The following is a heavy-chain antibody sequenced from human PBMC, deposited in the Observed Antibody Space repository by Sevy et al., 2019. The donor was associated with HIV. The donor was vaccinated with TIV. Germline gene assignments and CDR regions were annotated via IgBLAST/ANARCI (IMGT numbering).Heavy chain of an antibody. D-gene: IGHD2-2*01. J-gene: IGHJ4*02. Sequence: ASVKVSCKASGYTFTDYYIHWVRQAPGQGLEWMGWINPHIGGTNFAQKFQGRVTMTRDTSISTAYLDLSRLRSDDTAIYYCVRGDSLVVPPATVDYWGQGTLVTVSS. CDR1: GYTFTDYY. V-gene: IGHV1-2*02. CDR3: VRGDSLVVPPATVDY. CDR2: INPHIGGT.